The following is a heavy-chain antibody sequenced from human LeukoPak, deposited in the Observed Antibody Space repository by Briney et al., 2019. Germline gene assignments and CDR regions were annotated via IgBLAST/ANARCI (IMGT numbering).Heavy chain of an antibody. J-gene: IGHJ4*02. Sequence: ASVKASCKASGYTFTGYYINWVRQAPGQRLEWMGGINPNSGGTNYAQKFQGWVTMTRDTSISTAYMELSRLRSDDTAVYYCARGRCSSTSCYLPYYFDYWGQGTLVTVSS. V-gene: IGHV1-2*04. D-gene: IGHD2-2*01. CDR2: INPNSGGT. CDR1: GYTFTGYY. CDR3: ARGRCSSTSCYLPYYFDY.